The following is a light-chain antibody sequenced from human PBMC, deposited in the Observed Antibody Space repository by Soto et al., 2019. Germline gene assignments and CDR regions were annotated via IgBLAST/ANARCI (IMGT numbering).Light chain of an antibody. V-gene: IGLV2-14*01. CDR2: DVS. CDR1: SSDVGGYNY. CDR3: CSYTTSNTRQIV. Sequence: QSVLTQPASVSGSPGQSITISCTGTSSDVGGYNYVSWYQQQPGKAPKFMIYDVSNRSSGVSNRFSGSKSGNTASLTISGLQAEDEADYYCCSYTTSNTRQIVFGTGTKVTV. J-gene: IGLJ1*01.